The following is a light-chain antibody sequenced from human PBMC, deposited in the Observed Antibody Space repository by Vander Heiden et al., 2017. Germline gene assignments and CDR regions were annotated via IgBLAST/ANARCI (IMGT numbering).Light chain of an antibody. CDR2: RNN. CDR3: AAWDGSLSGWV. Sequence: QSVLTQPPSTSGIPGQRVTMSCSGSISNIGSSYVYWFQQCPGTAPKLLIYRNNERPSGVPDRISGSKSGTSASLAISGLRSEDEADYYCAAWDGSLSGWVFGGGTKLTVL. V-gene: IGLV1-47*01. J-gene: IGLJ3*02. CDR1: ISNIGSSY.